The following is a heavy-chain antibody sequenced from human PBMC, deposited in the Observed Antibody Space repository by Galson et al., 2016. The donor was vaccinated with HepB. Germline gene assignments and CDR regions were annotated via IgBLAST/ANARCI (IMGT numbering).Heavy chain of an antibody. CDR3: ARRGDYTFWSGPPHFDR. CDR1: GFTFSSYG. CDR2: ISYDGSNK. D-gene: IGHD3-3*01. Sequence: SLRLSCAASGFTFSSYGMHWVRQAPGKGLEWVAVISYDGSNKYYADSVKGRFTISRDNSKNTLYLQMNSLRAEDTAVYYCARRGDYTFWSGPPHFDRWGQGTLVTVSS. J-gene: IGHJ4*02. V-gene: IGHV3-30*03.